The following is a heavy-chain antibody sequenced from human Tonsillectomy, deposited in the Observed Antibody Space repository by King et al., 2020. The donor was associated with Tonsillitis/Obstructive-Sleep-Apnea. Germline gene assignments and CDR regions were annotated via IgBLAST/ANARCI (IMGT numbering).Heavy chain of an antibody. CDR2: ISAFNGNT. V-gene: IGHV1-18*01. CDR1: GYTFSSYG. CDR3: ARDRYDLAYCYYMDV. D-gene: IGHD5-12*01. Sequence: QLVQSGAEVKKPGASVKVSCKASGYTFSSYGINWVRQAPGQGLEWMGWISAFNGNTNYAQKLQGRVTMTTDTSTSTAYMELRSLRSEDTAVYYCARDRYDLAYCYYMDVWGKGTTVTVSS. J-gene: IGHJ6*03.